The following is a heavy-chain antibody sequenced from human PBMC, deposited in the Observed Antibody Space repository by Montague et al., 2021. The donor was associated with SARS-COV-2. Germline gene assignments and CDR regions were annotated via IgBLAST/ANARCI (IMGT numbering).Heavy chain of an antibody. D-gene: IGHD6-13*01. J-gene: IGHJ4*02. CDR1: GFTFSSYS. CDR2: ISSSGSTI. Sequence: SLRLSCAASGFTFSSYSMNWVRQAPGKGLERVSYISSSGSTIYYADSVKGRFTISRDNETNSLYLQMNSPRVENTAVYYCATRGGIYYWGQGTLVTVSS. V-gene: IGHV3-48*04. CDR3: ATRGGIYY.